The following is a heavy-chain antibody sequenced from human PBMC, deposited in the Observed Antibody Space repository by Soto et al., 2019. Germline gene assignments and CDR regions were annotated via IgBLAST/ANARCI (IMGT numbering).Heavy chain of an antibody. CDR1: GITFNNFA. D-gene: IGHD5-18*01. CDR3: AKEAGGGIGMVTSYFDY. CDR2: IGGSGINT. J-gene: IGHJ4*02. V-gene: IGHV3-23*01. Sequence: GGSLRLSCAASGITFNNFALNWVRQAPGKGLEWVSGIGGSGINTYYADSVKGRFTISRDNSKITLYLHMNSLRADDTAIYYFAKEAGGGIGMVTSYFDYWGQGTLVTVSS.